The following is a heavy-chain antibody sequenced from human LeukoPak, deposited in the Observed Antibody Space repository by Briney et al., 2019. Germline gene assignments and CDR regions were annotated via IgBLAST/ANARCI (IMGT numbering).Heavy chain of an antibody. CDR1: GGSISSYY. Sequence: PSETLSLTCTVSGGSISSYYWSWIRQPPGKGLEWIGYIYYSGSTNYNPSLKSRVTISVDTSKNQFSLKLSSVTAADTAVYYCARSGGIGFDWFDPWGQGTLVTVSS. D-gene: IGHD1-14*01. CDR3: ARSGGIGFDWFDP. CDR2: IYYSGST. J-gene: IGHJ5*02. V-gene: IGHV4-59*01.